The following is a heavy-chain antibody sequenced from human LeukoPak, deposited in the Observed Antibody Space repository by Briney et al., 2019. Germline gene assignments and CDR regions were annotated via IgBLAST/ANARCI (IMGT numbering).Heavy chain of an antibody. Sequence: RLSCTASGFTFGDYAMSWVRQAPGKGLEWVGFIRSRAYGGTTEYAASVKGRFTISRDDSKSIAYLQMNSLKTEDTAVYYCTRVRPPPDFWSGYNIDYWGQGTLVTVSS. CDR1: GFTFGDYA. V-gene: IGHV3-49*04. D-gene: IGHD3-3*01. J-gene: IGHJ4*02. CDR3: TRVRPPPDFWSGYNIDY. CDR2: IRSRAYGGTT.